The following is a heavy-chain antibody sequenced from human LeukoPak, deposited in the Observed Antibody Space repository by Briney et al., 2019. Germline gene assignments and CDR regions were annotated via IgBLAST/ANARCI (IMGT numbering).Heavy chain of an antibody. CDR1: GYSFTSYG. V-gene: IGHV1-18*01. CDR3: ARERSGWFFSN. Sequence: ASVKVSCKASGYSFTSYGITWVRQAPGQGLEWMGWINPYNGHTNYAQKLQGRVTVTTDTSTSTAYMDLRSLRSDDTAVYYCARERSGWFFSNWGQGTLVTVSS. D-gene: IGHD6-19*01. CDR2: INPYNGHT. J-gene: IGHJ4*02.